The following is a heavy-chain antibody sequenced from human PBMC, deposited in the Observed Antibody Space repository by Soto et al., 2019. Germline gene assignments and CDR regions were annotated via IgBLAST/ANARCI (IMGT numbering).Heavy chain of an antibody. D-gene: IGHD3-10*01. CDR1: GYTFTSYG. J-gene: IGHJ3*02. V-gene: IGHV1-18*01. Sequence: QVQLVQSGAEVKKPGASVKVSCKASGYTFTSYGISWVRQAPGQGREWMGWISAYNGNTNYAQKLQGRVTMNTDTTTSTAYRELRSLRSDETAVYYGARDGKYYYGSGCRRDAFDIWGQGTMVTVSS. CDR3: ARDGKYYYGSGCRRDAFDI. CDR2: ISAYNGNT.